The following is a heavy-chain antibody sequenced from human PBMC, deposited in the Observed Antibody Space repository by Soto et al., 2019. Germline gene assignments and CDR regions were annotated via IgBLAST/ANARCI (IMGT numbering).Heavy chain of an antibody. CDR3: AKIFPAAGSPTFDY. J-gene: IGHJ4*02. CDR2: ISYDGSNK. D-gene: IGHD6-13*01. V-gene: IGHV3-30*18. CDR1: GLTFSSYG. Sequence: QVQLVESGGGVVQPGRSLRLSCAASGLTFSSYGMHWVRQAPGKGLEWVAVISYDGSNKYYADSVKGRFTISRDNSKNTLYLQMNSLRAEDTAVYYCAKIFPAAGSPTFDYWGQGTLVTVSS.